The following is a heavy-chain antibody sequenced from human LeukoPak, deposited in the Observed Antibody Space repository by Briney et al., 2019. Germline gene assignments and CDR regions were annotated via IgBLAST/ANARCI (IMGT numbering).Heavy chain of an antibody. Sequence: GGSLRLSCAASGFTFSSYSMNWVRQAPGKGLEWISDISSSGATIYYADSVKGRFTISRDNAKNSLYLQMNSLRAEDTAVYYCATLTVATSFDYWGQGTLVTVSS. J-gene: IGHJ4*02. V-gene: IGHV3-48*04. CDR1: GFTFSSYS. D-gene: IGHD5-12*01. CDR2: ISSSGATI. CDR3: ATLTVATSFDY.